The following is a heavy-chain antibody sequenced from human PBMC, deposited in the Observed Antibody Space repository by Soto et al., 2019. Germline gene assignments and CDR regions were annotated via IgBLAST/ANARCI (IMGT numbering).Heavy chain of an antibody. J-gene: IGHJ4*02. CDR3: ARDGTLYDSRAYYYLY. V-gene: IGHV1-69*01. Sequence: QVQLVQSGAEVKNPGSSVKVSCKASGGTFRRYTITWVRQAPGQGLEWMGGITPMFGTPNYAQKFRGRVTITADESTSTAYMELSSLRSEDTAMYFCARDGTLYDSRAYYYLYWGQGTLVTVSS. CDR1: GGTFRRYT. D-gene: IGHD3-22*01. CDR2: ITPMFGTP.